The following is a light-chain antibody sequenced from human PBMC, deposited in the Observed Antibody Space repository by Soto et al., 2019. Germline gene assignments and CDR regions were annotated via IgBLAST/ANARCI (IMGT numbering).Light chain of an antibody. Sequence: IPLTQSPSSLPAYLGDRVTITCRASQSISSYLNWYQQKPGKAPKLLIYAASSLQSGVPSRFSGSGSGTDFTLTISSLQPEDFATYYCQQSYSTPITFGQGTRLEIK. V-gene: IGKV1-39*01. CDR1: QSISSY. CDR3: QQSYSTPIT. J-gene: IGKJ5*01. CDR2: AAS.